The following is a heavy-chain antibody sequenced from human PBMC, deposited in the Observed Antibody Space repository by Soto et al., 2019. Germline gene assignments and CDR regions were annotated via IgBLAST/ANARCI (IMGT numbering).Heavy chain of an antibody. CDR3: AKDRSDSSGWLRAGTNFDY. CDR2: ISYDGSNK. V-gene: IGHV3-30*18. J-gene: IGHJ4*02. CDR1: GFTFSSYG. D-gene: IGHD6-19*01. Sequence: PGGSLRLSCAASGFTFSSYGMHWVRQAPGKGLEWVAVISYDGSNKYYADSVKGRFTISRDNSKNTLYLQMNSLRAEDTAVYYCAKDRSDSSGWLRAGTNFDYWGQGTLVTVSS.